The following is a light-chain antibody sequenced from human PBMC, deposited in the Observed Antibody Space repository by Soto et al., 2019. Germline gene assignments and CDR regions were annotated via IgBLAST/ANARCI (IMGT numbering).Light chain of an antibody. CDR2: WSS. CDR3: QQSYSTPRN. V-gene: IGKV4-1*01. CDR1: QSILDRSKNKYY. Sequence: DIVMTQSPDSLAVSLGERATFNCKSSQSILDRSKNKYYLAWYQQKSGQPPKLLIYWSSLRESGVPDRFTGSGSGTDFTLTISSLQAEDVAVYYCQQSYSTPRNFGPGTKVDIK. J-gene: IGKJ3*01.